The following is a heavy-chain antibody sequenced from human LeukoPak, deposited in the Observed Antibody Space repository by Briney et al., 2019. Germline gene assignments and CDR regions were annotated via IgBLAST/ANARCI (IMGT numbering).Heavy chain of an antibody. CDR1: GFTFSRYG. CDR2: IWYDGSNK. Sequence: PGGSLRLSCAASGFTFSRYGIHWVRQAPGKGLEWVGVIWYDGSNKYYADSVKGRFTISRDNSKNTVYLQMNSLRAEDTAVYSCAVLQGLFDYWGQGAPVTVSS. CDR3: AVLQGLFDY. V-gene: IGHV3-33*01. J-gene: IGHJ4*02. D-gene: IGHD2-8*01.